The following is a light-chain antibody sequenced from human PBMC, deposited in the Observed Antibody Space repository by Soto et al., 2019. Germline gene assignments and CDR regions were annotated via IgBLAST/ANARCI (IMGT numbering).Light chain of an antibody. J-gene: IGKJ4*01. CDR3: QQYYTYSSLT. Sequence: DIQMTQSPSTLSASVGYRVTITCRSSQSISNWLAWYQQKPGKAPKLLIYKASSLESGVPSRFSGSGSGTEFTLTIRTLQPDDFATYYCQQYYTYSSLTLGGGTKVDIK. CDR1: QSISNW. CDR2: KAS. V-gene: IGKV1-5*03.